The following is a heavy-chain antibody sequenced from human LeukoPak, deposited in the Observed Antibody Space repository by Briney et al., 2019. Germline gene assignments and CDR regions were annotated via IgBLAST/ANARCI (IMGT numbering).Heavy chain of an antibody. CDR1: GFTFDDYA. Sequence: QTGGSLRLSCAASGFTFDDYAMHWVRQAPGKGLEWVSGISWNSGSIGYADSVKGRFTISRDNAKNSLYLQMNNLRAEDTALYYCAKAAYSSSWSYAFDIWGQGTMVTVSS. CDR3: AKAAYSSSWSYAFDI. V-gene: IGHV3-9*01. D-gene: IGHD6-13*01. CDR2: ISWNSGSI. J-gene: IGHJ3*02.